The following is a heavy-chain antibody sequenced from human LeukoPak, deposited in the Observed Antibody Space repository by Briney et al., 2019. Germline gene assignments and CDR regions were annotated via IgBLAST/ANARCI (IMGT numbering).Heavy chain of an antibody. J-gene: IGHJ6*02. CDR2: IYSSGTT. Sequence: SETLSLTCTVSGGSISNSYWSWIRQPPGKGLEWIGYIYSSGTTNYNPFLKSRVTISVDKSKNQFSLRLNSASAADTALYYCVRGGPHHGMDVWGQGTTVTVSS. CDR3: VRGGPHHGMDV. D-gene: IGHD1-14*01. V-gene: IGHV4-59*01. CDR1: GGSISNSY.